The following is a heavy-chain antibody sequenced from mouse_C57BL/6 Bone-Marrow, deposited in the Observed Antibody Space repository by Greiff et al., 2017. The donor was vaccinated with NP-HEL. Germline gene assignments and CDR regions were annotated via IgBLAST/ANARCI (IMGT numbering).Heavy chain of an antibody. Sequence: EVKLVESGGDLVKPGGSLKLSCAASGFTFSSYGMSWVRQTPDKRLEWVATISSGGSYTYYLDSVKGRFTISRDNAKNTLYLQMSSLKSEDTAMYYCARQGGYYVVDDWGQGTTLTVSS. D-gene: IGHD2-3*01. CDR1: GFTFSSYG. J-gene: IGHJ2*01. CDR3: ARQGGYYVVDD. CDR2: ISSGGSYT. V-gene: IGHV5-6*01.